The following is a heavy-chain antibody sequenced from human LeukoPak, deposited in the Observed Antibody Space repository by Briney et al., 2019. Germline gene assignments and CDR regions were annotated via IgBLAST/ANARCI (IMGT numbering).Heavy chain of an antibody. D-gene: IGHD3-10*01. CDR3: ARETMVRGVISGWFDP. CDR2: INHSGST. V-gene: IGHV4-34*01. CDR1: GGSFSGYH. J-gene: IGHJ5*02. Sequence: SETLSLTCAVYGGSFSGYHWSWIRQPPGKGLEWIGKINHSGSTSYNPSLEGRATISVDTPKNQLSLKMSSVTAADTAAYYCARETMVRGVISGWFDPWGQGTLVTVSS.